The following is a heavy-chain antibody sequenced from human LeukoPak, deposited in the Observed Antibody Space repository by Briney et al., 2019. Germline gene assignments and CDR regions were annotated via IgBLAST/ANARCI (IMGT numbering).Heavy chain of an antibody. V-gene: IGHV1-2*02. CDR1: GYTFTGYY. CDR2: INPNSGDT. D-gene: IGHD6-19*01. J-gene: IGHJ4*02. Sequence: ASVKLSCKASGYTFTGYYIHWVRQAPGQGLEWMGWINPNSGDTNYAQRFQGRVTMARDTSIRTAYMEMTRLTSDDTAMYYCTRDGQWGTDYWGRGTLVTVSS. CDR3: TRDGQWGTDY.